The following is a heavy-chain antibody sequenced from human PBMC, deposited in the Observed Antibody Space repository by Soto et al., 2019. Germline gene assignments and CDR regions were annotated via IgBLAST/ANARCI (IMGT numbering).Heavy chain of an antibody. V-gene: IGHV1-18*04. Sequence: ASVKVSCKASGYTFSDYYIHWVRQAPGQGLEWMGWIGAYNGNTDYAQKFQGRVTMTTDTSTSTGYMELRSLRFDDTAVYYCAYTGGSYDYYYYYGMDVWGQGTTVTVSS. CDR2: IGAYNGNT. CDR1: GYTFSDYY. D-gene: IGHD3-10*01. CDR3: AYTGGSYDYYYYYGMDV. J-gene: IGHJ6*02.